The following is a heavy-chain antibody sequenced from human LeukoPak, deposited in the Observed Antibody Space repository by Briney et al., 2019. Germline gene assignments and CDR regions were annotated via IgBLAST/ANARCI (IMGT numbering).Heavy chain of an antibody. CDR1: GLTVSNND. Sequence: GGSLRLSCAASGLTVSNNDVSWVRQAPGKGLEWVSVIDIRGDTYYAETVKGRFTISRDKSKNTVSLQMDSLRAEDTAVYFCARRIGYGYSLDCWGQATLVTVSS. CDR2: IDIRGDT. CDR3: ARRIGYGYSLDC. V-gene: IGHV3-53*01. D-gene: IGHD5-18*01. J-gene: IGHJ4*02.